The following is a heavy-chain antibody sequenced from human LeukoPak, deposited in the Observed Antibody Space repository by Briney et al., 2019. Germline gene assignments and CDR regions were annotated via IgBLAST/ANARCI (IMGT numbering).Heavy chain of an antibody. D-gene: IGHD3-3*01. Sequence: GGSLRLSCAASGFTFSTYSMNWVRQAPGKGLEWVSSIGSSSSYIYYADSVKGRFTISRDNAKNSLYLQMNSLRIEDTAVYSCASSGSGYNDYWGQGTLVTVSS. CDR2: IGSSSSYI. CDR3: ASSGSGYNDY. V-gene: IGHV3-21*01. CDR1: GFTFSTYS. J-gene: IGHJ4*02.